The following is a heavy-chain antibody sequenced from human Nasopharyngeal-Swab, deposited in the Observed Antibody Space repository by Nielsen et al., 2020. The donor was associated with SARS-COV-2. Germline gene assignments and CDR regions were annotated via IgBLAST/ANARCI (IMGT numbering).Heavy chain of an antibody. J-gene: IGHJ6*02. Sequence: ASVKVSCKASGYTFTSYAMHWVRQAPAQRLEWMGWINAGNGNTKYSQKFQGRVTITRDTSASTAYMELSSLRSEDTAVYYCARDKAAPFRYYYYGMDVWGQGTTVAVSS. D-gene: IGHD6-13*01. CDR3: ARDKAAPFRYYYYGMDV. V-gene: IGHV1-3*01. CDR1: GYTFTSYA. CDR2: INAGNGNT.